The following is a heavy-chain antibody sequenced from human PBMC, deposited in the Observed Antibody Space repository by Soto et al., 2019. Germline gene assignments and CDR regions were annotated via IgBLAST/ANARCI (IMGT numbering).Heavy chain of an antibody. J-gene: IGHJ4*02. D-gene: IGHD3-3*01. CDR1: GFTFSSYG. Sequence: PGGSLRLSCAASGFTFSSYGMHWVRQAPGKGLEWVAVISYDGSNKYCADSVKGRFTISRDNSKNTLYLQMNSLRAEDTAVYYCAKVSWDATIRFLEWSLDYWGQGTLVTVSS. CDR3: AKVSWDATIRFLEWSLDY. V-gene: IGHV3-30*18. CDR2: ISYDGSNK.